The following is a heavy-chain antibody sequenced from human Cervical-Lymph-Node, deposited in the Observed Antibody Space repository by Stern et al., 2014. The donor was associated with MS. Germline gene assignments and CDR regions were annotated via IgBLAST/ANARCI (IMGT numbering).Heavy chain of an antibody. J-gene: IGHJ6*02. V-gene: IGHV3-30*04. Sequence: AQLVESGEGVVQPGRSLRLSCAASGFSFSIYAMHWVRQAPGKGLEGVAVLSFDGRNKYHADSVKGRFTISRDNSKNTLYLQMNSLREEDTAVYYCARDGDGERYNYGYGYYYYYGMDVWGHGTTVIVSS. CDR2: LSFDGRNK. CDR3: ARDGDGERYNYGYGYYYYYGMDV. D-gene: IGHD5-24*01. CDR1: GFSFSIYA.